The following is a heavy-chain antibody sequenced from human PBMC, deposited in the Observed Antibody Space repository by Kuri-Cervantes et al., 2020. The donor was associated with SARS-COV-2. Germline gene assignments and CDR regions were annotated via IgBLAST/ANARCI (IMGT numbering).Heavy chain of an antibody. Sequence: GGSLRLSCAASGFTFSSYAMHWVRQAPGKGLEWVAVISYDGSNKYYADSVKGRFTISRDNSKNTLYLQMNSLRAEDTAVYYCARMMQGGYWFDPWGQGTLVTVSS. D-gene: IGHD6-25*01. V-gene: IGHV3-30-3*01. CDR2: ISYDGSNK. CDR3: ARMMQGGYWFDP. J-gene: IGHJ5*02. CDR1: GFTFSSYA.